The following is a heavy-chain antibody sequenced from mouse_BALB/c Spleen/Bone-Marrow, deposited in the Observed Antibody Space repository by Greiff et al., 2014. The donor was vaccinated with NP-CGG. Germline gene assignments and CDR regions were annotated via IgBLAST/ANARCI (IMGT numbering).Heavy chain of an antibody. V-gene: IGHV2-2*02. CDR1: GFSLTTYG. D-gene: IGHD2-4*01. Sequence: QVQLQQSGPGLVQPSQSLSITCTVSGFSLTTYGIHWIRQSPGKGLEWLGVIFSGGSSDYNAAFISRVSINKDNSKSQVFFKMNSLQANDTAIYYCARNYDYDAYYFDYWGQGTFITVSS. CDR2: IFSGGSS. J-gene: IGHJ2*02. CDR3: ARNYDYDAYYFDY.